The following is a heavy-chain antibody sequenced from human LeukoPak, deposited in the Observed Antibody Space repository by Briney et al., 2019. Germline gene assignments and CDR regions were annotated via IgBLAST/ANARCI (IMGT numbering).Heavy chain of an antibody. V-gene: IGHV3-23*01. J-gene: IGHJ4*02. Sequence: PGGSLRLSCAASGFTFSSYAMSWVRQAPGKGLEWVSAISGSGGSTYYADSVKGRFTISRDNSKNTLYLQMNSLRAEDTAVYYCAKDELRSGSYFCYFDYWGQGTLVTVSS. CDR2: ISGSGGST. D-gene: IGHD3-10*01. CDR3: AKDELRSGSYFCYFDY. CDR1: GFTFSSYA.